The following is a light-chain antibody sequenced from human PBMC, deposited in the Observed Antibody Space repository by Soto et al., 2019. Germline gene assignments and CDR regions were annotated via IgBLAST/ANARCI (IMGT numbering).Light chain of an antibody. CDR1: QSVSSSY. Sequence: EIVLTQSPGTLSLSPGERATLSCRARQSVSSSYLAWYQQKPGQAPRLLIYGASSRATGIPDRFSGSGSGTDFTLTISRLDPEDFAVFYCQQYAMLPGTFGQGTNVEVK. V-gene: IGKV3-20*01. J-gene: IGKJ1*01. CDR2: GAS. CDR3: QQYAMLPGT.